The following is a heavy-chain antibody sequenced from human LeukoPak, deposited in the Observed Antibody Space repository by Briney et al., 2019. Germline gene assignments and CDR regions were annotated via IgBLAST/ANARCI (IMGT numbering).Heavy chain of an antibody. CDR3: ARLPTGGDKYSGSLWYYGMDV. CDR2: IYPGDSDT. D-gene: IGHD1-26*01. J-gene: IGHJ6*02. Sequence: GESLKISCKASGYNFTSYWIAWVRQMPGKGLEWMGIIYPGDSDTRYSPSFQGQVTISADKSISTAYLQWSSLKASDTAMYYCARLPTGGDKYSGSLWYYGMDVWGQGTTVTVSS. V-gene: IGHV5-51*01. CDR1: GYNFTSYW.